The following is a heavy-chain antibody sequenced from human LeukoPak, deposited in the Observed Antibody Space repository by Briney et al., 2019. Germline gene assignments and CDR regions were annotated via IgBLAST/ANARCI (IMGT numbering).Heavy chain of an antibody. V-gene: IGHV4-59*01. J-gene: IGHJ2*01. D-gene: IGHD6-19*01. CDR1: GGSISTYY. Sequence: SQTLSLTCTVSGGSISTYYWSCIRQPPGKGLEWIGYIHYSGSINYNPSLKSRVTMSIDTSKNQFSLNLTSVTAGDTAVYYCARDTSGWYFNLWGRGTLVTVSS. CDR2: IHYSGSI. CDR3: ARDTSGWYFNL.